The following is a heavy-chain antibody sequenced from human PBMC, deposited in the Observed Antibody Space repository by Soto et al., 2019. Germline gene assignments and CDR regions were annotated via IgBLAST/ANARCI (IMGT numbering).Heavy chain of an antibody. CDR1: GYTFTGYY. V-gene: IGHV1-2*02. CDR3: ARDKSGSYAFDI. D-gene: IGHD1-26*01. J-gene: IGHJ3*02. Sequence: ASVKVSCKASGYTFTGYYMHWVRRAPGQGLEWMGWINPNSGGTNYAQKFQGRVTMTRDTSISTAYMELSRLRSDDTAVYYCARDKSGSYAFDIWGQGTMVTVSS. CDR2: INPNSGGT.